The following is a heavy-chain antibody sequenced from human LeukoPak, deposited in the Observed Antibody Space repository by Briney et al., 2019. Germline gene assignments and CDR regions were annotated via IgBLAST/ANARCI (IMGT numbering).Heavy chain of an antibody. CDR3: ARDSSGWSLRY. D-gene: IGHD6-19*01. CDR1: GGSISSSNW. CDR2: IYHSGST. J-gene: IGHJ4*02. V-gene: IGHV4-4*02. Sequence: PSQTLSLTCAVSGGSISSSNWWGWVRQPPGKGLEWIGEIYHSGSTKDNPSLKSRVTMSVDKSKNQFSLKLSSVTAADTAVYYCARDSSGWSLRYWGQGTLVTVSS.